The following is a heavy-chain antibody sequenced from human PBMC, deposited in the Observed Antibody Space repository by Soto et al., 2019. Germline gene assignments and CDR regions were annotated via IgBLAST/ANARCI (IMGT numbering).Heavy chain of an antibody. V-gene: IGHV4-39*01. J-gene: IGHJ4*02. CDR2: IFHSGAT. Sequence: SETLSLTCTVSGDSITSSSFYWGWIRQPPGKGLEWIGHIFHSGATYQNPTLKSRLRMSVDTSKNQFSLNLSSVTATDTAVYYCARRRIVPTTNFDYWGQGTLVTVSS. D-gene: IGHD1-26*01. CDR3: ARRRIVPTTNFDY. CDR1: GDSITSSSFY.